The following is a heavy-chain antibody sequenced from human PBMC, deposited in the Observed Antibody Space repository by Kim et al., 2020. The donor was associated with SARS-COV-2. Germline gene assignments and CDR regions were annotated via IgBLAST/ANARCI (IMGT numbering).Heavy chain of an antibody. D-gene: IGHD6-13*01. J-gene: IGHJ6*03. CDR3: ARGFSGYSSSWYNYYYMDV. CDR2: INHSGST. CDR1: GGSFSGYY. V-gene: IGHV4-34*01. Sequence: SETLSLTCAVYGGSFSGYYWSWIRQPPGKGLEWIGEINHSGSTNYNPSLKSRVTISVDTSKNQFSLKLSSVTAADTAVYYCARGFSGYSSSWYNYYYMDVWGKGTTVTVSS.